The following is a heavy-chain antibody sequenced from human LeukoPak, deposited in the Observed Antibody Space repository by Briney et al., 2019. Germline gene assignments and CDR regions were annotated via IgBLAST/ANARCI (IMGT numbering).Heavy chain of an antibody. CDR1: GGSISTYY. J-gene: IGHJ4*02. CDR3: ARNRDGYNSFDY. D-gene: IGHD5-24*01. V-gene: IGHV4-59*01. Sequence: SETLSLTCTVSGGSISTYYWSWIRKPPGKGLEWIGHIYNSGSTNYSPSLKSRVTISVDTSKNQFSLKLSSVTAADTAVYYCARNRDGYNSFDYWGQGTLVTVSS. CDR2: IYNSGST.